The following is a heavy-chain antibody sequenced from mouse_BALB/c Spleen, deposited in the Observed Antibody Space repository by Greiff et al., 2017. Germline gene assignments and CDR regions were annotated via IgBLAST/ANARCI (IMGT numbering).Heavy chain of an antibody. D-gene: IGHD1-2*01. CDR3: ARFTTAYFDY. Sequence: VQRVESGAELVRPGSSVKISCKASGYAFSSYWMNWVKQRPGQGLEWIGQIYPGDGDTNYNGKFKGKATLTADKSSSTAYMQLSSLTSEDSAVYFCARFTTAYFDYWGQGTTLTVSS. CDR2: IYPGDGDT. J-gene: IGHJ2*01. CDR1: GYAFSSYW. V-gene: IGHV1-80*01.